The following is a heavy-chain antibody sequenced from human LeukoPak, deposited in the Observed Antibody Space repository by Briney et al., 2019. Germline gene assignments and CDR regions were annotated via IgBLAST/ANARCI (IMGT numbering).Heavy chain of an antibody. CDR2: INPNNGAT. CDR3: TRESGSYHGNDY. CDR1: EYIFTGYY. J-gene: IGHJ4*02. Sequence: GASVKVSCKASEYIFTGYYMHWVRQVPGQGLEWMGRINPNNGATNYAQKFQGRVTITGDTSINTAYMELSSLRSDDTAVYYCTRESGSYHGNDYWGQGTLVTVSS. V-gene: IGHV1-2*06. D-gene: IGHD1-26*01.